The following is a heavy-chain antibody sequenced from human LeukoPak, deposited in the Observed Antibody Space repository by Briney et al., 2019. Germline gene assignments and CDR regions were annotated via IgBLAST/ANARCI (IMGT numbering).Heavy chain of an antibody. J-gene: IGHJ6*02. D-gene: IGHD6-19*01. Sequence: GGSLRHSCVASGFTFSSYWLSWVRPPPGKGLAGVANIKLDGSEKYYVDAVKGRFTISRDNAKNSLYLQMNSLRAEDTAVYYCARDLVSSGPYYYYFYGMDVWGQGTTVTVSS. CDR1: GFTFSSYW. CDR3: ARDLVSSGPYYYYFYGMDV. V-gene: IGHV3-7*01. CDR2: IKLDGSEK.